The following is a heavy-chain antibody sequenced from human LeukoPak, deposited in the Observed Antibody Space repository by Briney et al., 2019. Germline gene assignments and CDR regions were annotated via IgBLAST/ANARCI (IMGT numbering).Heavy chain of an antibody. CDR1: GGSISSYY. CDR3: ARAGGSGSYYNVELDY. CDR2: IYTSGST. D-gene: IGHD3-10*01. J-gene: IGHJ4*02. Sequence: SETLSLTCTVSGGSISSYYWSWIRQPAGKGLEWIGRIYTSGSTNYNPSLKSRVTISVGTSKNQFSLKLSSVTAADTAVYYCARAGGSGSYYNVELDYWGQGTLVTVSS. V-gene: IGHV4-4*07.